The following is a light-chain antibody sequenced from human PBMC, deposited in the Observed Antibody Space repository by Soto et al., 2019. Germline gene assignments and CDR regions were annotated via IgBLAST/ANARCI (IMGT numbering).Light chain of an antibody. CDR3: QQYKNWPPLS. J-gene: IGKJ4*01. CDR2: GAF. Sequence: EIVMTQSPATLSVSPGETATLSCRASQSVSYNLAWYQQKPGQGPRLVIYGAFSRATGIAARFSGSGSGTEFTRTISSHQSEDFAVYYCQQYKNWPPLSFGGGTKVEIK. V-gene: IGKV3-15*01. CDR1: QSVSYN.